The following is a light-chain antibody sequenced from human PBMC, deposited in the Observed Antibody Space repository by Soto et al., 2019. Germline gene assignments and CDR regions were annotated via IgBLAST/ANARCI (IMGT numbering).Light chain of an antibody. J-gene: IGLJ2*01. Sequence: SALTQPASVSGSPGQSITISCTGTSSDVGGYNYVSWYQQYPGKAPKLMIYEVSNRPSGVSNRFSGSKSGNTASLTISGLQAEDEADYYCSSYTTSTTQVFGGGTKLTVL. V-gene: IGLV2-14*01. CDR3: SSYTTSTTQV. CDR1: SSDVGGYNY. CDR2: EVS.